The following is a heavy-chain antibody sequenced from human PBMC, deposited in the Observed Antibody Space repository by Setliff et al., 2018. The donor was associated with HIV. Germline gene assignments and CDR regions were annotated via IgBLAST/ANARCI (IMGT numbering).Heavy chain of an antibody. CDR3: ARQGYGYNLYHVYYFDY. J-gene: IGHJ4*02. V-gene: IGHV4-38-2*01. D-gene: IGHD5-12*01. CDR1: GYSISSGYY. Sequence: PSETLSLTCAVSGYSISSGYYWGWIRQTPGKGLEWIGSIYHSGTTYYNPSLRSRVTISVDTSKNQFSLKLSSVTAADTAVYYCARQGYGYNLYHVYYFDYWGQGTLVTVSS. CDR2: IYHSGTT.